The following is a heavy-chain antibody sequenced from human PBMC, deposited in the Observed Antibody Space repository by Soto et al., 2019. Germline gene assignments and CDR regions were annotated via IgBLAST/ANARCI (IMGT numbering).Heavy chain of an antibody. V-gene: IGHV3-11*06. CDR1: GFTFGDSY. Sequence: QVQLVESGGGLVPPGGSLRLSCAGSGFTFGDSYMSWIRQAPGKGLEWLSYISPGSRYPAYADSVKGRFTISRDNAKRSLYLQMMGLTGEDTAIYYCVRGGGGGLFDPWGQGTMVTVSS. D-gene: IGHD2-15*01. J-gene: IGHJ5*02. CDR2: ISPGSRYP. CDR3: VRGGGGGLFDP.